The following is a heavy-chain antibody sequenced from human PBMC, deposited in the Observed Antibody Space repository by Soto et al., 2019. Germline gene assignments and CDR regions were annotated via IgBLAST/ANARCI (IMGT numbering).Heavy chain of an antibody. Sequence: EVQLVESGGGLVQPGRSLRLSCAASGFTFDDYAMHWVRQAPGKGLEWVSGISWNSGSIGYADSVKGRFTISRDNAKNSLHLQMNSLRAEDTALYYCAKDSWRAVAGNVLAEYFQHWGQGTLVTVSS. CDR3: AKDSWRAVAGNVLAEYFQH. D-gene: IGHD6-19*01. CDR2: ISWNSGSI. CDR1: GFTFDDYA. V-gene: IGHV3-9*01. J-gene: IGHJ1*01.